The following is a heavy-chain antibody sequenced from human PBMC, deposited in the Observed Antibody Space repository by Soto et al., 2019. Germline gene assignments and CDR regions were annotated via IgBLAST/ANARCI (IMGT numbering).Heavy chain of an antibody. CDR3: ARLLLGVNWDYDAFDI. V-gene: IGHV3-7*03. D-gene: IGHD1-7*01. CDR2: IKQDGSEK. Sequence: GGSLRLSCAASGFTFSSYWMRWVRQAPGKGLEWVANIKQDGSEKYYVDSVKGRFTSSRDNAKNSLYLQMNSLRAEDTAVYYCARLLLGVNWDYDAFDIWGQGTMVTVSS. J-gene: IGHJ3*02. CDR1: GFTFSSYW.